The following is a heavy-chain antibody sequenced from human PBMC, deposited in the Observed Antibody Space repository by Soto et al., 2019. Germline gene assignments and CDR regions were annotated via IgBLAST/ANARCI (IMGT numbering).Heavy chain of an antibody. CDR1: GGSISSADYF. V-gene: IGHV4-30-4*01. CDR2: IFPSGTT. J-gene: IGHJ4*02. Sequence: SETLSLTCSVSGGSISSADYFWTWIRQSPGKGLEWMGYIFPSGTTYYNPSLQGRLLISIESSKNQFSLKLTSVTAPDPAVYFCARGPYPPKAPNDFWGQGTLVTVSS. CDR3: ARGPYPPKAPNDF.